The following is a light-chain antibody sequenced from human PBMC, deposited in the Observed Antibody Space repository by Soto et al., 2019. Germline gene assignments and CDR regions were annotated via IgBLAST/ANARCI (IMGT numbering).Light chain of an antibody. CDR1: QSVRSY. CDR2: DAS. J-gene: IGKJ4*01. V-gene: IGKV3-11*01. Sequence: EIVLTQSPATLSLSPGERASLSCRASQSVRSYLAWYQQKPGQAPRLLIYDASNRATGIPARFSGSGSGTDFTLTISSLEPEVFAVYYCQQRSDWAGLTFGGGTKVEIK. CDR3: QQRSDWAGLT.